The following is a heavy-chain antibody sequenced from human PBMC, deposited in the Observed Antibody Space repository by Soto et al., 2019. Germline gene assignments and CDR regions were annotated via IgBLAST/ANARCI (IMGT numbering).Heavy chain of an antibody. V-gene: IGHV4-30-4*08. CDR2: FSHSGNT. D-gene: IGHD1-26*01. CDR1: GGSISSGGYY. Sequence: SETLSLTSTVSGGSISSGGYYWSWIRQPPGKGLEWIGYFSHSGNTYYSPSLKSRVTVSVNMSKKQFSLRLSSVTAADTATYYCAVNGGNYNFDNWGQGTLVTVSS. J-gene: IGHJ4*02. CDR3: AVNGGNYNFDN.